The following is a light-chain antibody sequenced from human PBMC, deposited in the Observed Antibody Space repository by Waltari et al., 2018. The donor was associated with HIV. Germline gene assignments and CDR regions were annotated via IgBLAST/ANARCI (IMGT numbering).Light chain of an antibody. V-gene: IGKV3-11*01. CDR3: QKRSNWRT. CDR2: DTS. Sequence: DIVLTQSPATLSLSPGERATLSCKASQSVGTYIAWYQQQAGQAPRLLIYDTSSRVPAIPARFSGSRCVTYFTLTISSREPEDFAVYYCQKRSNWRTFGQGTKLEIK. J-gene: IGKJ2*01. CDR1: QSVGTY.